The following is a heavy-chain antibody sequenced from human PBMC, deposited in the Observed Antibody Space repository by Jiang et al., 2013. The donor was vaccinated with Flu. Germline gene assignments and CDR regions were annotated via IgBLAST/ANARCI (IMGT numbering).Heavy chain of an antibody. D-gene: IGHD6-19*01. V-gene: IGHV4-39*02. CDR2: IHYTEGT. CDR3: AGTTLPGWHY. CDR1: GASISSTPNY. J-gene: IGHJ4*02. Sequence: LLKPSETLSLSCTVSGASISSTPNYWAWIRQPPGKGLEWIGRIHYTEGTYYNPSLKSRITVALDTSNNVFSLRLSSVTAADTAVYYCAGTTLPGWHYWGQGTLITVSS.